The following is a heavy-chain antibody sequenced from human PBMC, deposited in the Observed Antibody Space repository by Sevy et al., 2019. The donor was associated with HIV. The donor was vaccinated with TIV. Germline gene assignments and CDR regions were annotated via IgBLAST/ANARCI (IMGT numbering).Heavy chain of an antibody. CDR1: GFTFSSYG. CDR2: ISYDGSNK. J-gene: IGHJ4*02. CDR3: AKSHYTRGGYYFDY. V-gene: IGHV3-30*18. Sequence: GGYLRLSCAASGFTFSSYGMHWVRQAPGKGLEWVAVISYDGSNKYYADSVKGRFTISRDNSKNTLYLQMNSLRAEDTAVYYCAKSHYTRGGYYFDYWGQGTLVTVSS. D-gene: IGHD3-10*01.